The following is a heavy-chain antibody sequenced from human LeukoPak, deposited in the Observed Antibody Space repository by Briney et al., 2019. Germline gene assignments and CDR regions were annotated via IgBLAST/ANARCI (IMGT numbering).Heavy chain of an antibody. J-gene: IGHJ4*02. V-gene: IGHV3-48*03. Sequence: GGSLRLSCAASGFTFSTYEMHWVRQAPGKGLEWVSYISSSGSVIYYADSVKGRFTISRDNAKNSLYLQMNSLRAEDTAVYYCAREITVAAACTFDYWGQGTLVTVSS. CDR2: ISSSGSVI. CDR1: GFTFSTYE. D-gene: IGHD6-13*01. CDR3: AREITVAAACTFDY.